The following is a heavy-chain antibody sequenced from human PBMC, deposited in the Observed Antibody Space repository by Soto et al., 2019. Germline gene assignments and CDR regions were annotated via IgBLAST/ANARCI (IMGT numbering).Heavy chain of an antibody. CDR3: ARDGDIVVVPAASPYYYYYGMDV. J-gene: IGHJ6*02. CDR1: GYTFTSYG. CDR2: ISAYNGNT. Sequence: ASVKVSCKASGYTFTSYGISCVRPAPGQGLEWMGWISAYNGNTNYAQKLQGRVTMTTDTSTSTAYMELRSLRSDDTAVYYCARDGDIVVVPAASPYYYYYGMDVWGQGTKVTVSS. D-gene: IGHD2-2*01. V-gene: IGHV1-18*01.